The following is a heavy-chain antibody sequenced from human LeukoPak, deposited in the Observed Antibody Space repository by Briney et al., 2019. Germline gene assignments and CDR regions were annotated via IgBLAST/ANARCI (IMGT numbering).Heavy chain of an antibody. CDR1: GFTFSQYL. CDR3: ARSGRGVDSFYFYMDV. D-gene: IGHD3-10*01. CDR2: IKHDGSEKQDGSEK. J-gene: IGHJ6*03. Sequence: GGSLRLSCAASGFTFSQYLMSWVRQAPGKGLEWVANIKHDGSEKQDGSEKNYVDSVKGRFTISRDNAKNSLYLQMNSLRAEDTAVYYCARSGRGVDSFYFYMDVWGKGTTITVSS. V-gene: IGHV3-7*01.